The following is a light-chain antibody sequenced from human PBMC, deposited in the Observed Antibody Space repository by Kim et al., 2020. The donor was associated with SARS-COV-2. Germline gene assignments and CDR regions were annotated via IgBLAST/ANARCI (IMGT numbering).Light chain of an antibody. Sequence: DIQLTQSPSSVSASVGDRVTITCRASEYIYTWLAWYQQQPGKAPKLLISGASNLQPGVPPRFSASGSGTVFTLTISRLQPEDFATYYCQELNTFPLTFGGGTKVDIK. J-gene: IGKJ4*01. CDR1: EYIYTW. CDR3: QELNTFPLT. CDR2: GAS. V-gene: IGKV1-12*01.